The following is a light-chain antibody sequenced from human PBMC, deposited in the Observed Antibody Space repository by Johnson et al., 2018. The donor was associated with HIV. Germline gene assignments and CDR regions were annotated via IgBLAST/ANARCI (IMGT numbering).Light chain of an antibody. CDR3: VTWDSSLSAPFC. V-gene: IGLV1-51*01. Sequence: QSVLTQPPSVSAAPGQKVTISCSGSSSNIGNNYVSWYQQLPGTAPKLLIYDNNKRPSGIPDRFSGSKSGTSATLGITGLQTGDEAEYYCVTWDSSLSAPFCVGTGPKVTVL. CDR1: SSNIGNNY. J-gene: IGLJ1*01. CDR2: DNN.